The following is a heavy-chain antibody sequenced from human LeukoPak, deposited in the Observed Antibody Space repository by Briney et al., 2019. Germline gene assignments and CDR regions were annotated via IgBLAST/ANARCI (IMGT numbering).Heavy chain of an antibody. J-gene: IGHJ6*03. Sequence: PSETLSLTCAVSGYSISSGYYWGWIRQPPGKGLEWIGSIYHSGSTYYNPSLKSQVTISVDTSKNQFSLKLSSVTAADTAVYYCARLSQYGSGSYSYYYYYTDVWGKGTTVTVSS. D-gene: IGHD3-10*01. V-gene: IGHV4-38-2*01. CDR1: GYSISSGYY. CDR2: IYHSGST. CDR3: ARLSQYGSGSYSYYYYYTDV.